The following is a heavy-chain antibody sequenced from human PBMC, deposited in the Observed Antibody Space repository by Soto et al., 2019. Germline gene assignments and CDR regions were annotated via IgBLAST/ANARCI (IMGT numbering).Heavy chain of an antibody. V-gene: IGHV4-30-2*01. J-gene: IGHJ5*02. CDR3: ATGRDWFDP. CDR1: GGSVSNAGYS. CDR2: IFYDGST. Sequence: QLQLQESASGLVKPSQTLSLSCAVSGGSVSNAGYSWTWIRQPPGKGLEWIGYIFYDGSTYYNPSLQSRLTMSLDRSKNQFSLKLSSVTASDTAVYYCATGRDWFDPWGQGTLVTVSS.